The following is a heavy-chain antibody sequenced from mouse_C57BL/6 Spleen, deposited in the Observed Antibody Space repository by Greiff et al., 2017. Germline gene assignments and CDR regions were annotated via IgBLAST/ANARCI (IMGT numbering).Heavy chain of an antibody. J-gene: IGHJ2*01. CDR2: IDPEDGET. Sequence: VQLQQSGAELVKPGASVKLSCTASGFNIKDYYMHWVKQRTEQGLEWIGRIDPEDGETKYAPKFPGKATITADTSSNTAYLQLSSLTSEDTAVYYCARDITTVVARYYFDYWGQGTTLTVSS. CDR3: ARDITTVVARYYFDY. V-gene: IGHV14-2*01. D-gene: IGHD1-1*01. CDR1: GFNIKDYY.